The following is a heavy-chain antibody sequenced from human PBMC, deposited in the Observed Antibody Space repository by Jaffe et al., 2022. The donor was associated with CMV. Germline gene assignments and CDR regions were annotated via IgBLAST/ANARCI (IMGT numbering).Heavy chain of an antibody. Sequence: QVQLQESGPGLVKPSETLSLTCTVSGGSISSYYWSWIRQPPGKGLEWIGYIYYSGSTNYNPSLKSRVTISVDTSKNQFSLKLSSVTAADTAVYYCARQRFGELLDWGQGTLVTVSS. CDR1: GGSISSYY. V-gene: IGHV4-59*08. D-gene: IGHD3-10*01. CDR3: ARQRFGELLD. CDR2: IYYSGST. J-gene: IGHJ4*02.